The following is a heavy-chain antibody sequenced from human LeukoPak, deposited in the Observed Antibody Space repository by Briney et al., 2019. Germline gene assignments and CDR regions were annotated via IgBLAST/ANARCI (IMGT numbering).Heavy chain of an antibody. D-gene: IGHD5-18*01. V-gene: IGHV1-2*02. CDR1: GSPFTGYY. CDR3: ASGYSYAEN. Sequence: SVKVSFKASGSPFTGYYMHWVRQAPGQGMGWMGWINPNSGGTNYALKFQGRVTMTRDTSISTAYMELSRLRSDDTAVYYCASGYSYAENWGQGTLVTVSS. CDR2: INPNSGGT. J-gene: IGHJ4*02.